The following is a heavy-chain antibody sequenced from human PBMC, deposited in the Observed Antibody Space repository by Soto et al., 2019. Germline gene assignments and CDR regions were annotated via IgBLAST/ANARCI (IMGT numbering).Heavy chain of an antibody. V-gene: IGHV1-18*01. CDR3: ARVPHIRGQLEPFDY. D-gene: IGHD6-6*01. Sequence: QVQLVQSGAEVKKPGASVKVSCKASGYTFTSYGISWVRQAPGQGLEWMGWISAYNGNTNYAQKVQGRVTMTTDTSTSTAYMELRSLRSDDTAVYYCARVPHIRGQLEPFDYWGQGTLVTVSS. CDR1: GYTFTSYG. CDR2: ISAYNGNT. J-gene: IGHJ4*02.